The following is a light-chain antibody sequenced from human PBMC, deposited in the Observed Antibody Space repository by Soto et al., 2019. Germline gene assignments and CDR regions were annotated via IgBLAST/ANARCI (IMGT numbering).Light chain of an antibody. CDR1: QSVSSN. CDR2: VAS. Sequence: EIVMTQSPATLSVSPGERATLSCRASQSVSSNLAWYQQKPGQAPRLLSYVASTRATDIPARFSGSGSGTAFTLTISSLQSEDFALSYCQQYNNWPLTFGGGTKVDIK. V-gene: IGKV3-15*01. J-gene: IGKJ4*01. CDR3: QQYNNWPLT.